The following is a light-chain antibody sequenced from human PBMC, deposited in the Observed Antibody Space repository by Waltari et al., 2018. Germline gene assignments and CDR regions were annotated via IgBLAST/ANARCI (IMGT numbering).Light chain of an antibody. CDR2: AAS. V-gene: IGKV1-8*01. Sequence: AIRMTQSPSSLSASTGDRVTITCRARQSVRTYLAWYQQKPGKAPKLLIHAASTLQRGVPLRFSGSGSGTDFTLSISCLQSEDFATYYCQQYYDYQRSFGQGTKVEIK. CDR1: QSVRTY. J-gene: IGKJ1*01. CDR3: QQYYDYQRS.